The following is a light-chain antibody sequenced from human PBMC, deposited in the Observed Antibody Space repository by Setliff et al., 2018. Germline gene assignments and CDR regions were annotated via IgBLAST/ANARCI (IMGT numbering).Light chain of an antibody. V-gene: IGLV2-8*01. J-gene: IGLJ1*01. CDR2: DVS. CDR3: SSYAGSNHFV. CDR1: SNDVSGYNY. Sequence: QSVLTQPPSASGSPGQSVTISCTGTSNDVSGYNYVSWYQQHPGKAPQLMIYDVSKRPSGVPDRFSGSKSGNTASLTVSGLQAEDEADYYCSSYAGSNHFVFGTGTQLTVL.